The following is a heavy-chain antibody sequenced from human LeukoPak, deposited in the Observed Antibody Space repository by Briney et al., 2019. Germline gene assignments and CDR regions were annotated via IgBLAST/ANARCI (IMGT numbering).Heavy chain of an antibody. J-gene: IGHJ3*02. V-gene: IGHV4-61*02. D-gene: IGHD3-22*01. Sequence: PSETLSLTCTVSGGSISSGSYYWSWIRQPAGKGLEWIGRIYTSGSTNYNPSLKSRVTISVDTSKNQVSLKLSSVTAADTAVYYCASYYDSSGFDIWGQGTMVTVSS. CDR2: IYTSGST. CDR3: ASYYDSSGFDI. CDR1: GGSISSGSYY.